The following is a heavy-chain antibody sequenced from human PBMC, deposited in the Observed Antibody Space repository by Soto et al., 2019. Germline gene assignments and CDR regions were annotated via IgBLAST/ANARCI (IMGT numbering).Heavy chain of an antibody. V-gene: IGHV1-69*13. D-gene: IGHD3-9*01. CDR2: IIPIFGTA. J-gene: IGHJ4*02. CDR3: ARGDYDILTGTMNSYYYFDY. CDR1: GGTFSSYA. Sequence: SVKVSCKASGGTFSSYAISWVRQAPGQGLEWMGGIIPIFGTANYAQKFQGRVTITADESTSTAYMELSSLRSEDTAVYYCARGDYDILTGTMNSYYYFDYWGQGTQVTVSS.